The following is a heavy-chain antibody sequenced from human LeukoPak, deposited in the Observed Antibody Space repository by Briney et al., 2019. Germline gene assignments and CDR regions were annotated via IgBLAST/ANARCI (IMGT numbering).Heavy chain of an antibody. CDR2: MNSNSGNT. CDR1: GYTFTTYD. Sequence: APVRLCSTAAGYTFTTYDVNRGRRATGQRLECRGGMNSNSGNTGYAQKFQSRVTMTRNTSINTAYMELSSLRSEDTAVYYCARGPVNAISGGYYYYMDVWGKGTTVTVSS. D-gene: IGHD2-21*01. CDR3: ARGPVNAISGGYYYYMDV. V-gene: IGHV1-8*01. J-gene: IGHJ6*03.